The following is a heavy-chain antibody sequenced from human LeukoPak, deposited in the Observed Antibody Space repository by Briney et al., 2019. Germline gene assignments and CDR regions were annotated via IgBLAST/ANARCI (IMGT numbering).Heavy chain of an antibody. D-gene: IGHD4-17*01. CDR3: AAETMTTVTTEDY. CDR2: IVVGSGNT. CDR1: GFTFTSSA. V-gene: IGHV1-58*01. Sequence: EASVKVSCKASGFTFTSSAVQWVRQARGQRLEWIGWIVVGSGNTNYAQKIQERVTITRDMSTSTAYMELSSLRSEDTAVYYCAAETMTTVTTEDYWGQGTLVTVSS. J-gene: IGHJ4*02.